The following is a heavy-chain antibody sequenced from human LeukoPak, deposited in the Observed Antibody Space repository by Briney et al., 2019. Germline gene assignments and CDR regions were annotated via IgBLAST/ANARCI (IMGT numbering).Heavy chain of an antibody. CDR3: ASTGAYYYYGMDV. V-gene: IGHV3-48*03. J-gene: IGHJ6*04. D-gene: IGHD3-10*01. CDR2: IRSSGTTI. Sequence: GGSLRLSCAASGFTFSSYEMNWVRQARGEGIEWVSFIRSSGTTIYYADSVQGRFTISRDNAKNSLYLQMNSLRAEDTAVYYCASTGAYYYYGMDVWGKGTTVTVSS. CDR1: GFTFSSYE.